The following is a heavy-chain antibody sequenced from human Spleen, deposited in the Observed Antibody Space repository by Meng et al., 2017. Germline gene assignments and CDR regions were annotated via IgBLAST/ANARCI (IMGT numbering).Heavy chain of an antibody. D-gene: IGHD5-24*01. CDR2: INHSGTT. Sequence: QVQLQQWGAGLLKPSEALSLTCAVFGGSFSGYYWSWIRQPPGKGLEWIGEINHSGTTNYNPSLKSRVTISIDTSKNQFSLNLSSVTAADTAVYHCAREMATIRDYWGQGALVTVSS. CDR3: AREMATIRDY. V-gene: IGHV4-34*01. CDR1: GGSFSGYY. J-gene: IGHJ4*02.